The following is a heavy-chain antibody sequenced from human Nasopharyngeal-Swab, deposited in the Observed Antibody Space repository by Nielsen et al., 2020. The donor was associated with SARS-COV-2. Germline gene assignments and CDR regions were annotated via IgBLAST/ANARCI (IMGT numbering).Heavy chain of an antibody. CDR3: ARVLLRALGKFGEGYAFDI. V-gene: IGHV3-74*01. CDR2: IKSDGTTT. Sequence: GGSLRLSCAASGFSFRSYWMHWVRQAPGKGLVWVSCIKSDGTTTRYADSVKGRFTISRDNAKNSLYLQMNSLRVEDTAVYYCARVLLRALGKFGEGYAFDIWGQGTMVTVSS. CDR1: GFSFRSYW. J-gene: IGHJ3*02. D-gene: IGHD3-10*01.